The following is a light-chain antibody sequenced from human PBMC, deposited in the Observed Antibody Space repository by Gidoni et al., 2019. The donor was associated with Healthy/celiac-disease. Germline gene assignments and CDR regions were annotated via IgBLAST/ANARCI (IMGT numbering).Light chain of an antibody. CDR3: QQYYSTPLT. J-gene: IGKJ4*01. CDR2: WAS. CDR1: QSVLYSSNTNNY. V-gene: IGKV4-1*01. Sequence: DIVMTQSPDSLAVSLGERATSNCKSSQSVLYSSNTNNYLAWYQQKPGQPPKLLIYWASTRESGVPVRFSGSGSGTDFTLTIRSLQAEDVAVYYCQQYYSTPLTFGGGTKVEIK.